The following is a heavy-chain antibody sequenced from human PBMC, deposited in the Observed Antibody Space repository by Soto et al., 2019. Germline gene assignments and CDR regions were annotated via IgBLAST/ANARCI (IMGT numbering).Heavy chain of an antibody. CDR2: IYYSGST. Sequence: TSETLSLTCTVSGGSISSSSYYCGWIRQPPGKGLEWIGSIYYSGSTYYNPSLKSRVTISVDTSKNQFSLKLSSVTAADTAVYYCARIAARHHYYFDYWGQGTLVTVSS. CDR3: ARIAARHHYYFDY. J-gene: IGHJ4*02. D-gene: IGHD6-6*01. V-gene: IGHV4-39*01. CDR1: GGSISSSSYY.